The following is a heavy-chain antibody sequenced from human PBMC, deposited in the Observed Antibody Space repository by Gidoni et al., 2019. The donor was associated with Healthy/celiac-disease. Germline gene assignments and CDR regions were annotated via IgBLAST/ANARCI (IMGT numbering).Heavy chain of an antibody. J-gene: IGHJ4*02. CDR1: GFTFSSYA. Sequence: VQLLESGGGLVQPGGSLRLSCAASGFTFSSYAMRWVRQAPGKGLEWVSAISGRGGSTYYADSVKGRFTISRDNSKNTLYLQMNSLRAEDTAVYYCAKEGGYYDSSGYPLYYFDYWGQGTLVTVSS. V-gene: IGHV3-23*01. D-gene: IGHD3-22*01. CDR2: ISGRGGST. CDR3: AKEGGYYDSSGYPLYYFDY.